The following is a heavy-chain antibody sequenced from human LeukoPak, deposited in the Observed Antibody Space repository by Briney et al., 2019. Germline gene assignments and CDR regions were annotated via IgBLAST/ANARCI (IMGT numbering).Heavy chain of an antibody. V-gene: IGHV5-51*01. CDR1: GYSFTSYW. CDR3: ARHSVPNRAQSYYYYGMDV. J-gene: IGHJ6*02. Sequence: GESLKISCKGSGYSFTSYWIGWVRQMPGKGLEWMVIIYPGDSDTRYSPSFQGQVIISADKSISTAYLQWSSLKASDTAMYYCARHSVPNRAQSYYYYGMDVWGQGTTVTVSS. CDR2: IYPGDSDT. D-gene: IGHD2/OR15-2a*01.